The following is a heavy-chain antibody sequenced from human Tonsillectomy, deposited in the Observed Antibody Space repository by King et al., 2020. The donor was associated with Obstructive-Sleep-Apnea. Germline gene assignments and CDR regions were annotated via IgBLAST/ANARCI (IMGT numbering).Heavy chain of an antibody. Sequence: VQLQESGPGLVKPSETLSLTCTVSGGSISNYYWSWIRQPPGKGLEWIGYIYYTGGTNYNPSLKSRVTISVDTSKTQFSLRLSSVTAADTAVYFCARRMYYYDSNGYYYNAGYFDYWGQGTLVTVSS. CDR1: GGSISNYY. J-gene: IGHJ4*02. V-gene: IGHV4-59*08. CDR3: ARRMYYYDSNGYYYNAGYFDY. D-gene: IGHD3-22*01. CDR2: IYYTGGT.